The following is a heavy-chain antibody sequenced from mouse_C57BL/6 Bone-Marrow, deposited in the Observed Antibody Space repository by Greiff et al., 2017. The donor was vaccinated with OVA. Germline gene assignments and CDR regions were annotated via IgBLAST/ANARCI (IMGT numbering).Heavy chain of an antibody. CDR1: GYSITSGYY. V-gene: IGHV3-6*01. CDR3: AKSYDYDGDWYFDV. CDR2: ISYDGSN. D-gene: IGHD2-4*01. Sequence: EVQLQESGPGLVKPSQSLSLTCSVTGYSITSGYYWNWIRQFPGNKLEWMGYISYDGSNNYNPSLKNRISLTSDTSKNQFFLKLNSVTTEDTATYYSAKSYDYDGDWYFDVWGTGTTVTVSS. J-gene: IGHJ1*03.